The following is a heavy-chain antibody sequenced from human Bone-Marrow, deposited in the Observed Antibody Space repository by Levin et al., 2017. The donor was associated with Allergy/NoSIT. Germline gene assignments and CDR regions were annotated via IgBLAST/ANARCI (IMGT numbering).Heavy chain of an antibody. J-gene: IGHJ5*02. D-gene: IGHD3-3*01. V-gene: IGHV4-34*01. CDR1: GGSFSGYY. CDR2: INHSGST. CDR3: ARRGGLEWLLYGHWFDP. Sequence: KASETLSLTCAVYGGSFSGYYWSWIRQPPGKGLEWIGEINHSGSTNYNPSLKSRVTISVDTSKNQFSLKLSSVTAADTAVYYCARRGGLEWLLYGHWFDPWGQGTLVTVSS.